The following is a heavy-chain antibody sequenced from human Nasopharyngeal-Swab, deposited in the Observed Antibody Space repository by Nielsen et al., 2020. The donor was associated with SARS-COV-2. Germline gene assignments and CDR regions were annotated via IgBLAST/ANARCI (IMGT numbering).Heavy chain of an antibody. Sequence: SVKVSCKASGFTFTSSAVQWVRQARGQRLEWIGWIVVGSGNTNYAQKFQERVTITRDMSTSTAYMELSSLRSEDTAVYYCAAAKAARQGYYYYGMDVWGQGTTATVSS. CDR1: GFTFTSSA. D-gene: IGHD6-6*01. V-gene: IGHV1-58*01. CDR3: AAAKAARQGYYYYGMDV. J-gene: IGHJ6*02. CDR2: IVVGSGNT.